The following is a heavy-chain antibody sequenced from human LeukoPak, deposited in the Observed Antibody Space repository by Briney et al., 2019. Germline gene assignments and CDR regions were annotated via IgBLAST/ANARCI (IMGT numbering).Heavy chain of an antibody. CDR1: GFTFSSYE. D-gene: IGHD3-10*01. V-gene: IGHV3-48*03. J-gene: IGHJ5*02. CDR3: ARPVGESYNWFDP. CDR2: ISSSGSTI. Sequence: GGSLRLSCAASGFTFSSYEMNWVRQAPGKGPEWVSYISSSGSTIYYADSVKGRFTISRDNAKNSLYLQMNSLRAEDTAVYYCARPVGESYNWFDPWGQGTLVTVSS.